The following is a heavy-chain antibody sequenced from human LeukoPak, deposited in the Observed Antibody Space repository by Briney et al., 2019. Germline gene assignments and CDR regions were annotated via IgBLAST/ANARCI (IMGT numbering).Heavy chain of an antibody. Sequence: GGSLRLSCAASGFTFSSYAMHWVRQAPGKGLEYVSAISSNGGSTYYANSVKGRFTISRDNSKNTLYLQMNSLRAEDTAVYYCANHKRWNWFDPWGQGTLVTVSS. CDR2: ISSNGGST. CDR3: ANHKRWNWFDP. D-gene: IGHD4-23*01. V-gene: IGHV3-64*01. CDR1: GFTFSSYA. J-gene: IGHJ5*02.